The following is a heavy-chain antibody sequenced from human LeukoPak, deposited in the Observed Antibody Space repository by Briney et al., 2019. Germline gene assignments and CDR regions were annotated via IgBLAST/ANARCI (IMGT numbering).Heavy chain of an antibody. CDR3: ARGRGTAMVKSAFDI. D-gene: IGHD5-18*01. Sequence: GGSLRLSCAASGFTFSSHWMHWVRQAPGKGLVWVSRINSDGGSTSYADSVKGRFTISRDNAKNTLYLQMNSLRAEDTAVYYCARGRGTAMVKSAFDIWGQGTMVTVSS. CDR2: INSDGGST. J-gene: IGHJ3*02. V-gene: IGHV3-74*01. CDR1: GFTFSSHW.